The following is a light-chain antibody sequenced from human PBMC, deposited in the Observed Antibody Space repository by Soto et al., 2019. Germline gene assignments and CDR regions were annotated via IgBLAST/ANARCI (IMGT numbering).Light chain of an antibody. Sequence: DIVMTQSPDSLAVSLGERATINCKASQSVLYSSNNQNYLAWYQQKPGQPPKLLIYLASTRESGVTDRFSGSGSGTDFTLTISSLQAEDVAVYYCQQYYSTPKTFGQGTKVEIK. J-gene: IGKJ1*01. V-gene: IGKV4-1*01. CDR1: QSVLYSSNNQNY. CDR3: QQYYSTPKT. CDR2: LAS.